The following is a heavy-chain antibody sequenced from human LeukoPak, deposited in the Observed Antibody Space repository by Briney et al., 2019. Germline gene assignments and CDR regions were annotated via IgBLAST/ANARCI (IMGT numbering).Heavy chain of an antibody. Sequence: GGSLRLSCAASGFTFSSYEMNWVRQAPGKGLEWVSYVSSSASTIYSADSVKGRFTISRDNAKNSLYLQMNSLRAEDTAVYYCARLPGYSSSWYDWYFDLWGRGTLVTVSS. D-gene: IGHD6-13*01. V-gene: IGHV3-48*03. CDR1: GFTFSSYE. CDR3: ARLPGYSSSWYDWYFDL. CDR2: VSSSASTI. J-gene: IGHJ2*01.